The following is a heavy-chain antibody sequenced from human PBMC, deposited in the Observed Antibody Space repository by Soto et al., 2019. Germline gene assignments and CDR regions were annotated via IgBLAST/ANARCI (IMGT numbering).Heavy chain of an antibody. CDR2: ISYDGSNK. V-gene: IGHV3-30-3*01. CDR1: GFTFSSYA. CDR3: ARAQGILAYYFDY. J-gene: IGHJ4*02. Sequence: PGGSLRLSCAASGFTFSSYAMHWVRQAPGKGLEWVAVISYDGSNKYYADSVKGRFTISRDNSKNTLYLQMNSLRAEDTAVYYCARAQGILAYYFDYWGQGTLVTVSS. D-gene: IGHD3-10*01.